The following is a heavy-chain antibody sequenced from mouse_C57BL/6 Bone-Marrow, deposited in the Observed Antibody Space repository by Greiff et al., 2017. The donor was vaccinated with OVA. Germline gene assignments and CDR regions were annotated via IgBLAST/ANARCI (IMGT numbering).Heavy chain of an antibody. CDR3: ARWGFFITTVVGYFDV. J-gene: IGHJ1*03. V-gene: IGHV1-9*01. CDR1: GYTFTGYW. CDR2: ILPGSGST. Sequence: VMLVESGAELMKPGASVKLSCKATGYTFTGYWIEWVKQRPGHGLEWIGEILPGSGSTNYNEKFKGKATFTADTSSNTAYMQLSSLTTEDSAIYYCARWGFFITTVVGYFDVWGTGTTVTVSS. D-gene: IGHD1-1*01.